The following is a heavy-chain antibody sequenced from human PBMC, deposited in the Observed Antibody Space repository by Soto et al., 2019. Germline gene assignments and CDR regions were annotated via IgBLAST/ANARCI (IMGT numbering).Heavy chain of an antibody. D-gene: IGHD3-22*01. CDR3: ARPDEGGYSSNHHYYYALDV. J-gene: IGHJ6*02. V-gene: IGHV1-69*13. CDR2: IIPIFDIT. Sequence: ASVKVSCKASGGTFRSYSISWVRQAPGQGREWMGGIIPIFDITNYAQKFQGRVTITADESTSTAYMELSSLGSDDTAVYYCARPDEGGYSSNHHYYYALDVWGQGTTVTVSS. CDR1: GGTFRSYS.